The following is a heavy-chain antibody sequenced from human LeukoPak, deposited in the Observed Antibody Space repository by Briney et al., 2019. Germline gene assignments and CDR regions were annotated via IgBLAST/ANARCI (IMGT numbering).Heavy chain of an antibody. J-gene: IGHJ6*02. CDR2: IYPGDSDT. CDR1: GYSFTSYW. Sequence: GESLKISCKGSGYSFTSYWIGWVRQMPGKGLEWMGIIYPGDSDTRYSPSFQGQVTISADKSISAAYLQWSSLKASDTAMYYCARHDWRGRSWAGGGVGGMDVWGQGTTVTVSS. D-gene: IGHD6-13*01. CDR3: ARHDWRGRSWAGGGVGGMDV. V-gene: IGHV5-51*01.